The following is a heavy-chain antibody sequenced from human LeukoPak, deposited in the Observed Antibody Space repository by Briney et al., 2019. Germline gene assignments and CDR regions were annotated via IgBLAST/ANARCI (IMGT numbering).Heavy chain of an antibody. CDR3: AKDRGYHYDSSGYYRMDAFDI. Sequence: GGSLRLSCTASGFTVSSNYMNWVRQAPGKGLEWVSIIYSDGTTYYADSVKGRFTISRDSSKNTLYLQMNSLRAEDTAAYYCAKDRGYHYDSSGYYRMDAFDIWGQGTMVTVSS. CDR1: GFTVSSNY. V-gene: IGHV3-53*05. D-gene: IGHD3-22*01. J-gene: IGHJ3*02. CDR2: IYSDGTT.